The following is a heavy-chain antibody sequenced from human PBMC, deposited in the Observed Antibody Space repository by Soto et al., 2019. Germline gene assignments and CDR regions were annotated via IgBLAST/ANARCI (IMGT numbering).Heavy chain of an antibody. J-gene: IGHJ5*02. Sequence: QVQLVQSGGEVKRPGASVKVSCKTSVYTFSNYGITWVRQAPGQPLEWLGWISLYSDGTNYAQKFQGRVSMTTDTSKTPAYRELRSLRSDDTAVYYLARVVSAAQAWFVPWGQGTLVTVSS. CDR3: ARVVSAAQAWFVP. CDR2: ISLYSDGT. CDR1: VYTFSNYG. D-gene: IGHD2-2*01. V-gene: IGHV1-18*01.